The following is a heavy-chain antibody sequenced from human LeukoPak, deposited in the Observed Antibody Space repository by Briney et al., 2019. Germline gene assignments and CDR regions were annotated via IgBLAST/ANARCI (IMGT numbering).Heavy chain of an antibody. CDR2: INPNSGGT. D-gene: IGHD6-13*01. CDR1: GYTFTGYY. CDR3: ARGPIESSSSWEYYFDY. V-gene: IGHV1-2*06. Sequence: ASVKVSCKASGYTFTGYYMHWVRQAPGQGLEWMGRINPNSGGTNYAQKFQGRVTMTRNTSISTAYMELSSLRSEDTAVYYCARGPIESSSSWEYYFDYWGQGTLVTVFS. J-gene: IGHJ4*02.